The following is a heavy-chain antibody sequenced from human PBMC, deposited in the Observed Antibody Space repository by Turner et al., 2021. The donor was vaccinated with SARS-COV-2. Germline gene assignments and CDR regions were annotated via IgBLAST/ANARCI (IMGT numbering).Heavy chain of an antibody. Sequence: EVQLLESGGGLVQPGESLRLSCAASGFTFSTYAMSWVRQAPGKGLEWVSIISGSGTTIYDADSVKGRFTISRDNSKNTVYLQMNILRAEDTALYYCAKRGHCSSIACLLESWGQGTLVTVSS. D-gene: IGHD2-2*01. CDR1: GFTFSTYA. V-gene: IGHV3-23*01. CDR3: AKRGHCSSIACLLES. CDR2: ISGSGTTI. J-gene: IGHJ5*02.